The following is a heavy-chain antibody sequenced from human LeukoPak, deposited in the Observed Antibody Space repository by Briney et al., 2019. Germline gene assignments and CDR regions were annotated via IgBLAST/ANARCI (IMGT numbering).Heavy chain of an antibody. Sequence: GGSLRLSCAASGFTFSSYAMSWVRQSPGKGLEWVSAISGSGGGNTYFADSVKGRFTIARDDSKNTLYLQMNSLRAEDTAVYYCAKAQELGNYEFFLFDYWGQGTLVTVSS. D-gene: IGHD7-27*01. V-gene: IGHV3-23*01. CDR1: GFTFSSYA. CDR2: ISGSGGGNT. CDR3: AKAQELGNYEFFLFDY. J-gene: IGHJ4*02.